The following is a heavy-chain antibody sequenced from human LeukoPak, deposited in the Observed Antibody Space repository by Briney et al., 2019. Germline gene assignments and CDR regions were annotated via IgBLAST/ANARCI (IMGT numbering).Heavy chain of an antibody. CDR3: AKGGRGGGDWGLDY. J-gene: IGHJ4*02. CDR2: ISGSGGST. CDR1: GFTFSSYA. Sequence: GGSLRLSCAASGFTFSSYAMRWVRQAPGKGLEWVSAISGSGGSTYYADSVKGRFTISRDNSKNTLYLQMNSLRAEDTAVYYCAKGGRGGGDWGLDYWGQGTLVTVSS. D-gene: IGHD2-21*02. V-gene: IGHV3-23*01.